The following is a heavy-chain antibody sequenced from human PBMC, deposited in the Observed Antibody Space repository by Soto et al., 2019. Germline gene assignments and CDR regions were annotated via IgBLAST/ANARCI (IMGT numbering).Heavy chain of an antibody. Sequence: QVQLQQSGPRLVKPSETLSLTCTVSSGPDRSHNWGWIRQPPGRGLEWIGYVYYTGDTAYNPSLRGRVTISADPSTNDIPVTLNPVTAADTAVYYCVRQGIDYLHGLVDVWGQGTTVSVSS. V-gene: IGHV4-59*08. CDR1: SGPDRSHN. D-gene: IGHD1-26*01. CDR3: VRQGIDYLHGLVDV. CDR2: VYYTGDT. J-gene: IGHJ6*02.